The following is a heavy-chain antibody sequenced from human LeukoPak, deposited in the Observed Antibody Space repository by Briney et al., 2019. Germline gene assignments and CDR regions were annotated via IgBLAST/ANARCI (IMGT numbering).Heavy chain of an antibody. J-gene: IGHJ6*03. CDR2: ISHSGST. D-gene: IGHD2-15*01. CDR3: AREHCSGGSCYSIYYYYYMDV. V-gene: IGHV4-38-2*02. Sequence: SETLSLTCTVSGYSISSGYYWGWIRQPPGKGLKWIGSISHSGSTYYNPSLKSRVTISVDTSKNQFSLKLSSVTAADTAVYYCAREHCSGGSCYSIYYYYYMDVWGKGTTVTVSS. CDR1: GYSISSGYY.